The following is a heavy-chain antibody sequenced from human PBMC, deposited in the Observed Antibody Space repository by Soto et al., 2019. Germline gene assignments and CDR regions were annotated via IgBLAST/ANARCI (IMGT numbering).Heavy chain of an antibody. J-gene: IGHJ6*02. CDR3: ARELPQRQGRNMDV. V-gene: IGHV4-31*03. CDR1: GGSMTSGDQY. CDR2: INYRGSL. Sequence: PSETLSLTCTVTGGSMTSGDQYWTWIRHRPGEGLEWFGYINYRGSLYYNPSLKSRVSMSVDTSKNQFSLNLSSVTAADTAVYYCARELPQRQGRNMDVWGQGTTVTVSS. D-gene: IGHD1-1*01.